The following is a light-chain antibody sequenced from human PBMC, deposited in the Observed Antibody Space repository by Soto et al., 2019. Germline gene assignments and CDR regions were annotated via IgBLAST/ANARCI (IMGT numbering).Light chain of an antibody. CDR1: QGISSF. Sequence: DIQMTQSPSSLSASVGDRVTITCRASQGISSFLAWFQQKPGKAPTSRIYDASALQSGVSSRFSGSGSDTHSALTISSLQPEDFATYYGQQYHSYPASFGQGTKVEFK. V-gene: IGKV1-16*01. J-gene: IGKJ1*01. CDR2: DAS. CDR3: QQYHSYPAS.